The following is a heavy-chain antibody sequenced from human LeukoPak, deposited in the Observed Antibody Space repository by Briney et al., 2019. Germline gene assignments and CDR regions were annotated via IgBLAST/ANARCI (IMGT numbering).Heavy chain of an antibody. CDR1: GYTFTSYA. D-gene: IGHD5-12*01. Sequence: ASVKVSCKASGYTFTSYAMHWVRQAPGQRLEWMGWINACNGNTKYSQKFQGRVTIIRDTSASTAYMELSSLRSEDTAVYYCARVSGYDFHPIDYWGQGTLVTVSS. J-gene: IGHJ4*02. CDR2: INACNGNT. CDR3: ARVSGYDFHPIDY. V-gene: IGHV1-3*01.